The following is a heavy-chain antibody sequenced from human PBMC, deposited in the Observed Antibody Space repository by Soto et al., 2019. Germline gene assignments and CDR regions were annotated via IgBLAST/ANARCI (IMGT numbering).Heavy chain of an antibody. CDR3: STTGGY. V-gene: IGHV3-7*05. CDR2: IRQDGGQM. D-gene: IGHD2-8*02. J-gene: IGHJ4*02. Sequence: PGGSQRHSYVAFWGTSIGHWMSWVRQAPGRGLEWVATIRQDGGQMYYVDSVKGRFTISRDRAKNSLYLQMNSLTVEDTALYYCSTTGGYWGQGILVTVSS. CDR1: WGTSIGHW.